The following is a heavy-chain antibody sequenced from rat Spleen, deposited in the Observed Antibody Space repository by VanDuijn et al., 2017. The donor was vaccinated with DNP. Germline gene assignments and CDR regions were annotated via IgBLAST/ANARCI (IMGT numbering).Heavy chain of an antibody. J-gene: IGHJ4*01. V-gene: IGHV5S10*01. D-gene: IGHD1-12*01. Sequence: EVQLVESGGGLVQPGRSLKLSCAASGFTFSDYNMAWVRQAPKKGLEWVATIMYEESRTYYRDSVKGRFTISRDNAKSTLYLQMDSLRSEDTATYYCARQSRDYAMDAWGQGTSVTVSS. CDR3: ARQSRDYAMDA. CDR2: IMYEESRT. CDR1: GFTFSDYN.